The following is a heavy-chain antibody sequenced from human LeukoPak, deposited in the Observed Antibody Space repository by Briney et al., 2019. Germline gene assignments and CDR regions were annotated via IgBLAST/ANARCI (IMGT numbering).Heavy chain of an antibody. J-gene: IGHJ1*01. CDR1: GGSLSSYY. Sequence: SETLSLTCSVSGGSLSSYYWTWIRQPPGKGLEWIEYRYYSGSTTYNPALKSRVTVSVDTSKSQFSLKVISVTAADTAIYYCARVRGDFETDWGQGTLVTVSS. D-gene: IGHD3-16*01. CDR2: RYYSGST. V-gene: IGHV4-59*01. CDR3: ARVRGDFETD.